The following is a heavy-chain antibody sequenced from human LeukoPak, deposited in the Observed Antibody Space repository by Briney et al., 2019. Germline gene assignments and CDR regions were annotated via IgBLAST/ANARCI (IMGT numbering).Heavy chain of an antibody. V-gene: IGHV2-5*02. D-gene: IGHD2-15*01. CDR1: GFSLSASGVG. J-gene: IGHJ4*02. CDR2: IYWDDDK. CDR3: ALRRAFAAFDY. Sequence: SGPTLVKPTRTLTLTCTFSGFSLSASGVGVGWIRQPPVKALEWLALIYWDDDKRYSPSLKSRLTITKDTSKNQVVLRMTNMDPVDTATYYCALRRAFAAFDYWGQGTLVTVSS.